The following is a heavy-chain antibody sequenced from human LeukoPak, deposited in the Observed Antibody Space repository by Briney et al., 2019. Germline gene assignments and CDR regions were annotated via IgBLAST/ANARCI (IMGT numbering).Heavy chain of an antibody. J-gene: IGHJ3*02. D-gene: IGHD3-22*01. CDR2: IYYSGST. CDR3: ARDVKDSSGSAFDI. CDR1: GGSISSYY. V-gene: IGHV4-59*01. Sequence: SETLSLTCTVSGGSISSYYWSWTRQPPGKGLEWIGYIYYSGSTNYNPSLKSRVTISVDTSKNQFSLKLSSVTAADTAVYYCARDVKDSSGSAFDIWGQGTMVTVSS.